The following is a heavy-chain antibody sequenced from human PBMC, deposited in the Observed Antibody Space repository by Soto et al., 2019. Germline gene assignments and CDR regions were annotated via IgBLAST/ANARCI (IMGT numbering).Heavy chain of an antibody. Sequence: QVTLKESGPVLVKPTETLTLTCTVSGFSLSNARMGVSWIRQPPGKALEWLAHIFSNDEKSYSTSLKSRLTISKDTSKSQVVLTMTNMDPVDTATYYCARILRFLPVYGSANYYFDYWGQGTLVTVSS. CDR1: GFSLSNARMG. CDR3: ARILRFLPVYGSANYYFDY. D-gene: IGHD3-10*01. V-gene: IGHV2-26*01. J-gene: IGHJ4*02. CDR2: IFSNDEK.